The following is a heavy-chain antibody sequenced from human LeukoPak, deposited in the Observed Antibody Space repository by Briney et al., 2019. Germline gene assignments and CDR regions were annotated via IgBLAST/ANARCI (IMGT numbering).Heavy chain of an antibody. D-gene: IGHD2-2*01. CDR3: ARDGPGYCSSTSCSNYFDY. Sequence: ASVKVSCTASGYTFTSYGISWVRQAPGQGLEWMGWISAYNGNTNYAQKLQGRVTMTTDTSTSTAYMELRSLRSDDTAVYYCARDGPGYCSSTSCSNYFDYWGQGTLVTVSP. CDR2: ISAYNGNT. J-gene: IGHJ4*02. V-gene: IGHV1-18*01. CDR1: GYTFTSYG.